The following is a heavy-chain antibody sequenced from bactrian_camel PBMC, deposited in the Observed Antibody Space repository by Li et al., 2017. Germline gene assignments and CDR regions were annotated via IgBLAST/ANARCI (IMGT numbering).Heavy chain of an antibody. CDR1: GNHYGSWC. V-gene: IGHV3S53*01. D-gene: IGHD2*01. Sequence: VQLVESGGGSVQPGGSLRLSCAVTGNHYGSWCMGWFRQALGKEREGVARITVGGFTYNRDSVKGRFTISRDKTKNMLYLQMDALVPEDTAVYTCAFAPRFCSAGDPKPAEYNYWGQGTQVTVS. J-gene: IGHJ4*01. CDR2: ITVGGFT. CDR3: AFAPRFCSAGDPKPAEYNY.